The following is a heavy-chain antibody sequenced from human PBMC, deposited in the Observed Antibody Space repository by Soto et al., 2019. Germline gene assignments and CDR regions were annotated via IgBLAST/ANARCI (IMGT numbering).Heavy chain of an antibody. CDR1: GFTFSSYA. CDR2: ISYDGSNK. D-gene: IGHD3-22*01. Sequence: LRLSCAASGFTFSSYAMHWVRQAPGKGLEWVAVISYDGSNKYYADSVKGRFTISRDNSKNTLYLQMNSLRAEDTAVYYCARVVEDYDSSGLPGYWGQGTLVTVSS. J-gene: IGHJ4*02. CDR3: ARVVEDYDSSGLPGY. V-gene: IGHV3-30-3*01.